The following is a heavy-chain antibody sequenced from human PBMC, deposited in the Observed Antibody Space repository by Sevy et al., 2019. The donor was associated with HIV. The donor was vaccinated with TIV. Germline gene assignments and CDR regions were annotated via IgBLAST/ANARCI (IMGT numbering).Heavy chain of an antibody. J-gene: IGHJ3*02. CDR1: GFTFSSYE. CDR2: ISSSGSTI. Sequence: GGSLRLSCAASGFTFSSYEMNWVRQAPGKGLEWVSYISSSGSTIYYADSVKGRFTISRDNAKNSLYLQMNSLRAEDRAVYYCARDQDYDSSGYYSDAFDIWGQGTMVTVSS. V-gene: IGHV3-48*03. CDR3: ARDQDYDSSGYYSDAFDI. D-gene: IGHD3-22*01.